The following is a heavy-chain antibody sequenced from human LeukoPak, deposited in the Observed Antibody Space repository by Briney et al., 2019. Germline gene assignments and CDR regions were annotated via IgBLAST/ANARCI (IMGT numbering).Heavy chain of an antibody. CDR1: GYRFPTYW. Sequence: GESLKISCKASGYRFPTYWIGWVRQMPGKGLEWMGIIYSGDSEARYSPSFQGQVTISADKSISTLYLQWNSLKVSDTAMYYCSRGLYASGWFIDYWGQGTLVTVSS. D-gene: IGHD6-19*01. CDR3: SRGLYASGWFIDY. V-gene: IGHV5-51*01. J-gene: IGHJ4*02. CDR2: IYSGDSEA.